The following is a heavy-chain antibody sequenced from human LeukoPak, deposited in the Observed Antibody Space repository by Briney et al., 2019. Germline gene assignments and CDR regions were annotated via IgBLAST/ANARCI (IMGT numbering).Heavy chain of an antibody. CDR1: GGSISSYY. V-gene: IGHV4-4*07. CDR3: ARVSGYDWESFYDY. D-gene: IGHD5-12*01. J-gene: IGHJ4*02. CDR2: IYSSGTI. Sequence: SETLSLTCSVSGGSISSYYWSWIRQPAGKGLEWIGRIYSSGTITYNPSLQSRVTMSVDTSKNQFSLKLSSVTAADTAVYYCARVSGYDWESFYDYWGQGTLVTVSS.